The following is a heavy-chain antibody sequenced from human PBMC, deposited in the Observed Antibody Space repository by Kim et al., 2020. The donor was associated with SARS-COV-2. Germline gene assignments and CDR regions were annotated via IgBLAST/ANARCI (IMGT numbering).Heavy chain of an antibody. V-gene: IGHV3-33*05. Sequence: GGSLRLSCAASGFTFSSYGMHWVRQAPGKGLEWVAVISYDGSNKYYADSVKGRFTISRDNSKNTLYLQMNSLRAEDTAVYYCARGDKVYYGSGSYSDAF. CDR1: GFTFSSYG. CDR3: ARGDKVYYGSGSYSDAF. CDR2: ISYDGSNK. D-gene: IGHD3-10*01. J-gene: IGHJ3*01.